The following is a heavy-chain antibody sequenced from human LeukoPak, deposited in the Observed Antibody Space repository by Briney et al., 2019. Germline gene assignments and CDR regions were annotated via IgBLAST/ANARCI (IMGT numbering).Heavy chain of an antibody. CDR2: IVVGSGNT. D-gene: IGHD6-19*01. CDR3: AAVDAVAGTLTYYYYGMDV. Sequence: SVKVSCKASGFTFTSSAMQWVRQARGQRLEWIGWIVVGSGNTNYAQKFQERVTITRDMSTSTAYMELSSLRSEDTAVYYCAAVDAVAGTLTYYYYGMDVWGQGTTATVSS. J-gene: IGHJ6*02. CDR1: GFTFTSSA. V-gene: IGHV1-58*02.